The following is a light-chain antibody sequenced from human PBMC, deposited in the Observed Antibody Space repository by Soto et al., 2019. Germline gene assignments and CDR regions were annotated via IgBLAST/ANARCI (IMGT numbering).Light chain of an antibody. J-gene: IGLJ1*01. CDR2: LNSDGSH. Sequence: QLVLTQSPSASASLGASVKLTCTLSSGHSSYAIAWHQQQPEKGPRYLMKLNSDGSHSKGDGIPDRFSGSSSGAERYHTISSLQSEDEADYYCQTWGTGIRVFGTGTKVTVL. CDR3: QTWGTGIRV. V-gene: IGLV4-69*01. CDR1: SGHSSYA.